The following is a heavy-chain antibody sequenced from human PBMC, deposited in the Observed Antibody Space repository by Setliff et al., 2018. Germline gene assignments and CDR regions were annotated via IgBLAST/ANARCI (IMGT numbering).Heavy chain of an antibody. CDR3: AREQWLYPPGYYYMDV. J-gene: IGHJ6*03. V-gene: IGHV4-4*07. CDR1: GGSISSYY. D-gene: IGHD6-19*01. Sequence: LSLTCTVSGGSISSYYWSWIRQPAGKGLEWIGHIYIGGSANYNPSLKSRVTMSIDTSKNQFSLKLNSVTAADMAVYYCAREQWLYPPGYYYMDVWAKGTTVTVSS. CDR2: IYIGGSA.